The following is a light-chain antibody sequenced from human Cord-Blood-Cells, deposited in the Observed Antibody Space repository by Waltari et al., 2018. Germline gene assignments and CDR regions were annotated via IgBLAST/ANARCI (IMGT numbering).Light chain of an antibody. V-gene: IGKV3-11*01. J-gene: IGKJ3*01. CDR1: QSVSSY. Sequence: EFVLTQSPATLSLSPAERATLSCRASQSVSSYLAWYQQKPGQAPRLLSYDASNRATGIPARLSGSGSGTDFTLTISSLEPEDCTVYYCQQRSNWPPFTLGPGSKVDIK. CDR2: DAS. CDR3: QQRSNWPPFT.